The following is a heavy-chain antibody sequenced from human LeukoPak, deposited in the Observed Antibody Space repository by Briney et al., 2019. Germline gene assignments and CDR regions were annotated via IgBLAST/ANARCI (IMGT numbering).Heavy chain of an antibody. Sequence: GGSLRLSCAASGFTFSSYAMTWVRQAPGKGLEWVSSVSGSGVGTYYADSVKGRFTISRDNSKNTLYPQMNSLRAEDMALYYCAKVRYTGYVPFDYWGQGALVTVSS. D-gene: IGHD5-12*01. CDR3: AKVRYTGYVPFDY. CDR2: VSGSGVGT. V-gene: IGHV3-23*01. J-gene: IGHJ4*02. CDR1: GFTFSSYA.